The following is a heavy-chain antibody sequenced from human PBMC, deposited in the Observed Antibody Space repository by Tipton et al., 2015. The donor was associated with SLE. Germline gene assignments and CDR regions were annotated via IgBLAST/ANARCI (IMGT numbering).Heavy chain of an antibody. D-gene: IGHD6-19*01. CDR3: ARAAAVAGTKFDY. Sequence: LRLSCAVYGGSFSGYYWSWIRQPPGKGLEWIGEINHSGSTNYNPSLKSRVTISVDTSKNQFSLKLSSVTAADTAVYYCARAAAVAGTKFDYWGQGTLVTVSS. CDR2: INHSGST. CDR1: GGSFSGYY. J-gene: IGHJ4*02. V-gene: IGHV4-34*01.